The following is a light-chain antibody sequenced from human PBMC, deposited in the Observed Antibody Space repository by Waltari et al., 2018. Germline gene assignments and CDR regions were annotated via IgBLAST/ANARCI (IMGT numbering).Light chain of an antibody. CDR1: QSISSY. J-gene: IGKJ4*01. CDR3: QQRRNWPFT. Sequence: EIVLTQSPATLSLSPGERATLSCRASQSISSYLAWYQQKPGQAPSLLIYDASNRATGIPARFSGSGSGTDFTLTISSLEPEDFAVYYCQQRRNWPFTFGGGTKVEIK. CDR2: DAS. V-gene: IGKV3-11*01.